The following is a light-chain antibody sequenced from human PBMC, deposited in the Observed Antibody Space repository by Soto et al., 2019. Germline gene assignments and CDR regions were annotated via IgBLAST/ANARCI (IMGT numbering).Light chain of an antibody. CDR1: SSDVGGYNY. CDR3: NSYTSSSSLVV. Sequence: QSALTQPASVSGSPGQSITISCTGSSSDVGGYNYVSWYQHHPGKAPKLMIYEVTHRPSGVSNRFSGSKSGNTASLTISGLQAEDEADYYCNSYTSSSSLVVFGGGTKVTVL. J-gene: IGLJ2*01. CDR2: EVT. V-gene: IGLV2-14*01.